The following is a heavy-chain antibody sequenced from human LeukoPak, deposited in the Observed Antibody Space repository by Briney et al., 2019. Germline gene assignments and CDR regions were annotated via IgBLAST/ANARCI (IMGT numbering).Heavy chain of an antibody. V-gene: IGHV1-8*01. CDR2: MNPNGDNT. CDR3: AIVAPYLYGASGSYRTGF. CDR1: GNTFTDYD. J-gene: IGHJ4*02. Sequence: ASVKVSCKTSGNTFTDYDISWVRQATGQGLEWMGWMNPNGDNTGYAEKFQGRVTMTRTTNTVYMELNSLTSDDTAVYYCAIVAPYLYGASGSYRTGFWGQGTLVIVSS. D-gene: IGHD3-22*01.